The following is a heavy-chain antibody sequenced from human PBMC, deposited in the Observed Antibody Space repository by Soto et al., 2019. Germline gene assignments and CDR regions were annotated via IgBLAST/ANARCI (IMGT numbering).Heavy chain of an antibody. D-gene: IGHD1-26*01. Sequence: SETLSLTCTVSGGSISSGGYYWSWIRQHPGKGLEWIGYIYYGGSTYYNPSLKSRVTISVDTSKNQFSLKLNSVTAADTAVYYCARSREVRRVDYWGQGTQVTVSS. V-gene: IGHV4-31*03. J-gene: IGHJ4*02. CDR1: GGSISSGGYY. CDR3: ARSREVRRVDY. CDR2: IYYGGST.